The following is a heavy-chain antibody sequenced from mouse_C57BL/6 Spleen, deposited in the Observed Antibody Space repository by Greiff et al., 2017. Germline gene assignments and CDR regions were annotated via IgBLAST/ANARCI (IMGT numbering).Heavy chain of an antibody. CDR2: INPSSGYT. CDR1: GYTFTSYT. Sequence: QVQLQQSGAELARPGASVTMSCKASGYTFTSYTLHWVKQRPGQGLEWIGYINPSSGYTKYNQKFKDKATLTADKSSSTAYMQLSSLTSEDSAVYYCARGPPWYFDVWGTGTTVTVSS. V-gene: IGHV1-4*01. CDR3: ARGPPWYFDV. J-gene: IGHJ1*03.